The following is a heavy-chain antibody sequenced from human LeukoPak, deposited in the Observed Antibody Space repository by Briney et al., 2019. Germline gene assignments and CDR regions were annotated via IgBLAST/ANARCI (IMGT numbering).Heavy chain of an antibody. J-gene: IGHJ4*02. CDR3: AGQCCGGNCGFDY. V-gene: IGHV4-39*01. CDR1: GGSISSSSYY. D-gene: IGHD2-21*02. Sequence: SETLSLTCTVSGGSISSSSYYWGWIRQPPGKGLEWIGSMYYSGSPYYNPSLKSRITISVDTSKNQFSLKLSSVTAADTAVYYCAGQCCGGNCGFDYWSQETLVTVSA. CDR2: MYYSGSP.